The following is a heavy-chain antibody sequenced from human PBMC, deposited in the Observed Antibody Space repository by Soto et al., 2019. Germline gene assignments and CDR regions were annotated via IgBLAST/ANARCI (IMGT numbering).Heavy chain of an antibody. CDR2: IIDSGGST. CDR1: GFTFSSCA. Sequence: GGSLRLSCAASGFTFSSCAMVWVRQATGKGLEWVSDIIDSGGSTYYADSVKGRFTISRDNSKSTLYLQMNSLRAEDTALYYCAKGRSYYYYYGVDVWGQGTTVTVS. CDR3: AKGRSYYYYYGVDV. V-gene: IGHV3-23*01. J-gene: IGHJ6*02.